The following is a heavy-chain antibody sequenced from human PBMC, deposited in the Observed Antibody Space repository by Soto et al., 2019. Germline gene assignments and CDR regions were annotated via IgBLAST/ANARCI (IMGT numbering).Heavy chain of an antibody. D-gene: IGHD3-22*01. CDR2: ISWNSGNV. CDR3: AKDTGDSSGYYYYYYYGMDV. Sequence: GGSLRLSCAASGFIFNNYAMHWVRQAPGKCLEWVSGISWNSGNVGYADSVKGRFTISRDNAENSLYLQMNSLGPEDTALYYCAKDTGDSSGYYYYYYYGMDVWGQGXTVTVYS. J-gene: IGHJ6*02. V-gene: IGHV3-9*01. CDR1: GFIFNNYA.